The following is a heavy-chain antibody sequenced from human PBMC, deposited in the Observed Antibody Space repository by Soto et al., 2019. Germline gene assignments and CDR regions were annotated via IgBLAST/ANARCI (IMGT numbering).Heavy chain of an antibody. V-gene: IGHV3-30*18. CDR1: GFTFSTYG. Sequence: QVQLVESGGGVVQPGGSLRLSCAASGFTFSTYGFHWVRQAPGKAPEWVAGLLAATNKDYYEDSVKGRFTISRDNSKNIYYLQMNSLRDEDTAIYFCAKDDGQGYWGQGTLVTVSS. J-gene: IGHJ4*02. CDR3: AKDDGQGY. CDR2: LLAATNKD.